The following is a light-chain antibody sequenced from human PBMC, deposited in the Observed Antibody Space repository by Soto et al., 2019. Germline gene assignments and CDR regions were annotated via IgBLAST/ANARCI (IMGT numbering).Light chain of an antibody. CDR2: KVS. V-gene: IGKV2-30*01. CDR3: MQGTHWPPIT. J-gene: IGKJ5*01. CDR1: QSLVDSDGNTY. Sequence: DVVMTQSPLSLPVTLGQAASIXXRSXQSLVDSDGNTYLSWFQQRPGQSPRRXXYKVSNRDSGVPDRFSGSGSGTDFTLKISRVEAEDVGVYYCMQGTHWPPITFGQGTRLEIK.